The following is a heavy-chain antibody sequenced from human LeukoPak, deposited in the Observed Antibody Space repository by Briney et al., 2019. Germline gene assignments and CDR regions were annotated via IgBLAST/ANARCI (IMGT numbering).Heavy chain of an antibody. Sequence: GGSLRLSCTASGFNFSNYWMHWVRQAPGKGLVWVSRLNTDGSDTRYADSVQGRFTISRDNAKNTLYLQMNSLRAEDTAVYYCARSEAVAWSFDLWGRGTLVTVSS. D-gene: IGHD6-19*01. J-gene: IGHJ2*01. CDR1: GFNFSNYW. CDR2: LNTDGSDT. CDR3: ARSEAVAWSFDL. V-gene: IGHV3-74*01.